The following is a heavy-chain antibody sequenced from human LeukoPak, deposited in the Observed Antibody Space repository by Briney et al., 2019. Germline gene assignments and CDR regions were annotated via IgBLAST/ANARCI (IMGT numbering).Heavy chain of an antibody. D-gene: IGHD6-13*01. Sequence: GGSLRLSCAASGFTVRSNYMSWVRQAPGKGLEWVSVIYSGGSTYYADSVKGRFTISRDNSKNTLYLQMNSLRAEDTAVYYCARGFGSSWPIFHYWGQGTLVTVSS. CDR2: IYSGGST. CDR1: GFTVRSNY. V-gene: IGHV3-66*01. J-gene: IGHJ4*02. CDR3: ARGFGSSWPIFHY.